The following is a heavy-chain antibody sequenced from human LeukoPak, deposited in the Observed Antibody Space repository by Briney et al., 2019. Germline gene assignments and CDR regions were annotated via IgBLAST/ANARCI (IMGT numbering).Heavy chain of an antibody. CDR2: ISAYNGNT. J-gene: IGHJ4*02. CDR1: GYTFTGYY. CDR3: ARVGDTAPLGY. V-gene: IGHV1-18*04. D-gene: IGHD5-18*01. Sequence: ASVKVSCKASGYTFTGYYMHWVRQAPGQGLEWMGWISAYNGNTNYAQKLQGRVTMTTDTSTSTAYMELRSLRSDDTAVYYCARVGDTAPLGYWGQGTLVTVSS.